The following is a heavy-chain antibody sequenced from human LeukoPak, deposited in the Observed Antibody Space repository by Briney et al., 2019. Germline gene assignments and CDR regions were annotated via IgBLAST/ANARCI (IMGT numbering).Heavy chain of an antibody. CDR3: ARGVYCSGGNCYLPLDS. D-gene: IGHD2-15*01. Sequence: SETLSLTCAVYGGSFSGYYWSWIRQPPGKGLEWIGEINHSGSTNYSPSLQSRVTISVDTSKNQFSLKLSSVTAADTAVYYCARGVYCSGGNCYLPLDSWGQGTLVTASP. V-gene: IGHV4-34*01. CDR2: INHSGST. CDR1: GGSFSGYY. J-gene: IGHJ4*02.